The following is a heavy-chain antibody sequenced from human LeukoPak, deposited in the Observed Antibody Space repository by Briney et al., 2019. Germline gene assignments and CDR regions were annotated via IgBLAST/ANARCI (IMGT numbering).Heavy chain of an antibody. CDR3: ARGRIVVLGYMDV. J-gene: IGHJ6*03. CDR1: GFTFSSYS. CDR2: ISSSSSYI. V-gene: IGHV3-21*01. D-gene: IGHD3-22*01. Sequence: PGGSLRLSCAASGFTFSSYSMNWVRQAPGKGLEWVSSISSSSSYIYYADSVKGRFTISRDNAKNSLYLQMNSLRAEDTAVYYCARGRIVVLGYMDVWGKGTTVTVSS.